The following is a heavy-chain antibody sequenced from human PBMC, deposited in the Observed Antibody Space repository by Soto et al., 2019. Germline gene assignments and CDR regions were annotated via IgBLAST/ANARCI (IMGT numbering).Heavy chain of an antibody. V-gene: IGHV4-34*01. J-gene: IGHJ6*03. Sequence: SETLSLTCAVYGGSFSGYYWSWIRHPPGKGLEWIGEINHSGSTNYNPSLKSRVTISVDTSKNQFSLKLSSVTAADTAVYYCASVRGYGSGSYYNYYYCYYMDVWGKGTTVTVSS. D-gene: IGHD3-10*01. CDR1: GGSFSGYY. CDR2: INHSGST. CDR3: ASVRGYGSGSYYNYYYCYYMDV.